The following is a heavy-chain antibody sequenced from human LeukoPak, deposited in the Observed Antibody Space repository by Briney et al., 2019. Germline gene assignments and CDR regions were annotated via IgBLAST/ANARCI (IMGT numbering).Heavy chain of an antibody. J-gene: IGHJ4*02. V-gene: IGHV4-59*01. CDR2: IYYSGTT. CDR1: GGSISSYY. CDR3: ARGAGWYNY. D-gene: IGHD6-19*01. Sequence: PSETLSLTCTVSGGSISSYYWSWIRQPPGKGLEWIGYIYYSGTTNYNPSLRSRVSISIDTSKKQFSLKVSSVTAADTAVYYCARGAGWYNYWGQGTLVTVSS.